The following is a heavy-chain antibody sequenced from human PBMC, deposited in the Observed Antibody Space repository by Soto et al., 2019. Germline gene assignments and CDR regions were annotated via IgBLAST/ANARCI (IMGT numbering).Heavy chain of an antibody. Sequence: ASVKVSCKASGYTLTGYYMHWVRQAPGQGLEWMGWINPNSGGTNYAQKFQGRVTMTRDTSISTAYMKLSSLRSADTAVYYCARSTGLPGGYNWFDPWGQGTLVTVSS. CDR2: INPNSGGT. D-gene: IGHD3-16*01. CDR1: GYTLTGYY. V-gene: IGHV1-2*02. CDR3: ARSTGLPGGYNWFDP. J-gene: IGHJ5*02.